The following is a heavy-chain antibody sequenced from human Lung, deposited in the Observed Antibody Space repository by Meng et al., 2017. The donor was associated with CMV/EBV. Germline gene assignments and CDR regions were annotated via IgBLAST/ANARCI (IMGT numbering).Heavy chain of an antibody. CDR2: ITPSSGGT. J-gene: IGHJ4*02. CDR3: VRANLVSADY. Sequence: EELGHAGGGVETAGVSVKVSCKASGYTFSGYLMLWLRAAPVQVLEWVGRITPSSGGTTEEQKFQRRVTMSRDTSISTVYMEMSSLRSDDAANYYCVRANLVSADYWGQGTLVTVSS. CDR1: GYTFSGYL. D-gene: IGHD3-9*01. V-gene: IGHV1-2*02.